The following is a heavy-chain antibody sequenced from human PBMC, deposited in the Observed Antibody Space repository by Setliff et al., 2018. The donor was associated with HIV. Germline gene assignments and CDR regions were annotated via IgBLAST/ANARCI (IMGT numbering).Heavy chain of an antibody. CDR2: INQSGST. Sequence: SETLSLTCDVSGFSISSRYYWGWIRQPPGKGLEWIGSINQSGSTNYNPSLKSRVTISVVTSKNQFSLKLSSVTAADTAVYYCASLPPLYDSSGYYFDYWGQGTLVTVSS. CDR1: GFSISSRYY. V-gene: IGHV4-38-2*01. D-gene: IGHD3-22*01. CDR3: ASLPPLYDSSGYYFDY. J-gene: IGHJ4*02.